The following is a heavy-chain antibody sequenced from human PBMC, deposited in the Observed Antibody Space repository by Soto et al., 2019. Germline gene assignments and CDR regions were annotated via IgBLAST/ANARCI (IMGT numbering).Heavy chain of an antibody. CDR1: GGTFSSYA. CDR2: IIPIFGTA. Sequence: QVQLVQSGAEVKKPGSSVKVSCKASGGTFSSYAISWVRQAPGQGLEWMGGIIPIFGTANYAQKFQGRVTITADESTSTAYMERSSLRSEDTAVYYCARFRRFYYDSIERYFDYWGQGTLVTVSS. J-gene: IGHJ4*02. D-gene: IGHD3-22*01. CDR3: ARFRRFYYDSIERYFDY. V-gene: IGHV1-69*01.